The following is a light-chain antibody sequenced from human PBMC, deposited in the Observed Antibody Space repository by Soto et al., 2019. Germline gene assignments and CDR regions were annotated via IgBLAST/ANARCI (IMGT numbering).Light chain of an antibody. CDR2: GTS. Sequence: EIVLTQSPGTLSLSPGERATLSCRASQSVGSRSLAWYQQKPGQAPRVLLYGTSERATGTPDRFSGSGSGTEFTLTISRLEPEDFAVYFCQQYGRSPTFGQGTKVDIK. CDR1: QSVGSRS. V-gene: IGKV3-20*01. CDR3: QQYGRSPT. J-gene: IGKJ1*01.